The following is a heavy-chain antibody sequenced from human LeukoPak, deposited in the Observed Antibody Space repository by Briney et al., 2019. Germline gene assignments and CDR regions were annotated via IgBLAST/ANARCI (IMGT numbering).Heavy chain of an antibody. D-gene: IGHD2-2*01. CDR2: IRNYYGNT. CDR1: GYTFTNHG. CDR3: ARDEGYCTITTCYRNWFDP. Sequence: ASVKVSCKASGYTFTNHGISWVRQAPGQGLEWMGWIRNYYGNTNYAQKLQGRVTMTTDTSTSTAFMELRSLRSDDTAVYYCARDEGYCTITTCYRNWFDPWGQGTLVTVSS. V-gene: IGHV1-18*01. J-gene: IGHJ5*02.